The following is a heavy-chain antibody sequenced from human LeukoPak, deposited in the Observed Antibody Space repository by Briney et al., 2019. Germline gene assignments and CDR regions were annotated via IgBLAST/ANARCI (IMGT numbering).Heavy chain of an antibody. CDR1: GYTFTGYY. Sequence: GAPVKVSCKASGYTFTGYYMHWVRQAPGQGLEWMGWINPNSGGTNYAQKFQGRVTMTRDTSISTAYMELSRLRSDDTAVYYCARPDYGSGSYYNWGQGTLVTVSS. CDR3: ARPDYGSGSYYN. D-gene: IGHD3-10*01. CDR2: INPNSGGT. V-gene: IGHV1-2*02. J-gene: IGHJ4*02.